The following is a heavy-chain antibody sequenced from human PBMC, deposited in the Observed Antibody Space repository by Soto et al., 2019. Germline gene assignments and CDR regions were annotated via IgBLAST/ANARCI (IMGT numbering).Heavy chain of an antibody. D-gene: IGHD6-19*01. Sequence: SETLFLTCTVSGGSISSYYWSWIRQPPGKGLEWIGYIYYSGSTNYNSSLKSRVTISVDTSKNQFSLKLSSVTAADTAVYYCARVGADSSASHGYYYYYGMDVWGQGTTVTVSS. CDR1: GGSISSYY. CDR2: IYYSGST. V-gene: IGHV4-59*01. CDR3: ARVGADSSASHGYYYYYGMDV. J-gene: IGHJ6*02.